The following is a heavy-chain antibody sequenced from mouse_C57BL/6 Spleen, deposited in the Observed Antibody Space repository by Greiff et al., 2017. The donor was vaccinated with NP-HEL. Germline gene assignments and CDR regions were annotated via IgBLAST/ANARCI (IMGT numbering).Heavy chain of an antibody. J-gene: IGHJ3*01. CDR3: ASGPWFAD. Sequence: EVQLQQSGAELVKPGASVKLSCTASGFNIKDYYMHWVKQRTEQGLEWIGRIDPEAGESKYAPKFQGKATITADTTSNTAYLQLSSLTSEDTAVYYCASGPWFADWGQGTLVTVSA. CDR1: GFNIKDYY. CDR2: IDPEAGES. V-gene: IGHV14-2*01.